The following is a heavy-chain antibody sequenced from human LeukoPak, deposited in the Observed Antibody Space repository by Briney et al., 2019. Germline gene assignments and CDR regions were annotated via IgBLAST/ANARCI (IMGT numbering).Heavy chain of an antibody. J-gene: IGHJ4*02. CDR2: ISAYNGNT. V-gene: IGHV1-18*01. CDR3: ARASSLIAVAGTFDY. CDR1: GYTFTSYG. D-gene: IGHD6-19*01. Sequence: GASVKVSFTASGYTFTSYGISWVRQAPGQGLEWMGWISAYNGNTNYAQKLQGRVTMTTDTSTSTAYMELRSLRSDDTAVYYCARASSLIAVAGTFDYWGQGTLVTVSS.